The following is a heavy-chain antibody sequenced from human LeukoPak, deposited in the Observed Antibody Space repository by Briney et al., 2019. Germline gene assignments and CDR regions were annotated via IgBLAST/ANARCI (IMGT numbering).Heavy chain of an antibody. CDR1: GGTFSSYA. J-gene: IGHJ6*02. Sequence: GASVKVSCKASGGTFSSYAISWVRQAPGQGLEWMGRIIPILGIANYAQKFQGRVTIPADKSTSTAYMELSSLRSEDTGVYYCARDENQEMYDTGLVIGGMDVWRQGPTVTVSS. CDR2: IIPILGIA. D-gene: IGHD3/OR15-3a*01. CDR3: ARDENQEMYDTGLVIGGMDV. V-gene: IGHV1-69*04.